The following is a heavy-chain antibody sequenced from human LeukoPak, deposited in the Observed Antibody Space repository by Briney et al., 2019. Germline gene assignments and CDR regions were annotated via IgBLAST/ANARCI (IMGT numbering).Heavy chain of an antibody. CDR2: IKQDGSEK. D-gene: IGHD3-16*01. V-gene: IGHV3-7*01. J-gene: IGHJ5*02. CDR1: GIIITSYW. Sequence: GGSLRLSCAASGIIITSYWMSWVRQTPGKGLEWVANIKQDGSEKNYVDSVKGRFTIFRDNARNSLYLQMSSLRAEDTAVYYCASHSYGYNHWGQGTLVIVSP. CDR3: ASHSYGYNH.